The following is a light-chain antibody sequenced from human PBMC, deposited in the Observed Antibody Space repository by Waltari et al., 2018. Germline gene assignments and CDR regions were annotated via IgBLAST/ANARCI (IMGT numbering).Light chain of an antibody. Sequence: DIQMIQSPSTLSASVGDRVTITCWASQSISSWLACYQQKPGKAPKLLIYRASSLESGVPSLFSGRGSATEFTLTISSLQPDDFATYYCQQYNSYRTFGQGTKVEIK. V-gene: IGKV1-5*03. CDR2: RAS. CDR3: QQYNSYRT. J-gene: IGKJ1*01. CDR1: QSISSW.